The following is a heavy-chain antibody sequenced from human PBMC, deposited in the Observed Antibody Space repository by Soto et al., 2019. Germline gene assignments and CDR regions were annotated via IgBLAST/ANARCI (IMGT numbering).Heavy chain of an antibody. D-gene: IGHD3-22*01. Sequence: SETLSLTCAVYGGSFSGYYWSWIRQPPGKGLEWIGEINHSGSTNYNPSLKSRVTISVDTSKNQFSLKLSSVTAADTAVYYCARALRPYYYDSSGYSDWGQGTLVTVSS. CDR2: INHSGST. CDR1: GGSFSGYY. V-gene: IGHV4-34*01. J-gene: IGHJ4*02. CDR3: ARALRPYYYDSSGYSD.